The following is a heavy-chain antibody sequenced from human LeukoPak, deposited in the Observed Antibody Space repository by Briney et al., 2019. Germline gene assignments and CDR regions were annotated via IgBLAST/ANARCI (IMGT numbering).Heavy chain of an antibody. CDR2: TYYRSKWCN. V-gene: IGHV6-1*01. CDR3: AREYIVLGTSQFDP. D-gene: IGHD5-12*01. Sequence: SQTLSLTYAISGDSVSSNSAAWNWIRQSPSRGLEWLGRTYYRSKWCNDYAVSVKSRITINPDTAKNQFSLQLNSVTPEDTAVYYCAREYIVLGTSQFDPWGQGTLVTVSS. CDR1: GDSVSSNSAA. J-gene: IGHJ5*02.